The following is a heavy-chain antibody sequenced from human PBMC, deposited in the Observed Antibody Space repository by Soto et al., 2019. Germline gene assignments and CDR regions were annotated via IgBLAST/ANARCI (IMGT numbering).Heavy chain of an antibody. Sequence: GXSXKVSLKASGYTXSGYYMDLVRQAPGQGLEWMGWINPNSGGTNYAQKFQGWVTMTRDTSISTTYIELSRLRSYCRAVYYCARANSGYDYDDYYYGMDVWGQGTTVTVSS. V-gene: IGHV1-2*04. CDR3: ARANSGYDYDDYYYGMDV. CDR1: GYTXSGYY. D-gene: IGHD5-12*01. CDR2: INPNSGGT. J-gene: IGHJ6*02.